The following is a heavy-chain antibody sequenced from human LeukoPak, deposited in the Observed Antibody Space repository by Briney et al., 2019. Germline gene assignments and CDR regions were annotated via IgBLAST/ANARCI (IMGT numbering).Heavy chain of an antibody. V-gene: IGHV1-18*01. Sequence: ASVKVSCKSSGYTFTSYGISWVRQAPGQGLEWMGWISAYNGNSYYGQKLQARVTMTTDTSPSTAYMELKSLRSDDTAVYFCARGWLRSNYWGQGTLVTASS. CDR1: GYTFTSYG. D-gene: IGHD5-12*01. CDR2: ISAYNGNS. J-gene: IGHJ4*02. CDR3: ARGWLRSNY.